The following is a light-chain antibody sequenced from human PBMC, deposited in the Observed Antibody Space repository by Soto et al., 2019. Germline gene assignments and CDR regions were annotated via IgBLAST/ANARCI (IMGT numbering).Light chain of an antibody. CDR2: DVT. Sequence: QPALTQPASVSGSPGQSSTISCTGTSSDVGGYHYVSWYQHHPGKAPKLMIYDVTNRPSGVSNRFSGSKSGNTASLTISGLQAEDEADYYCTSYTTSSPYLVFGGGTQLTVL. CDR1: SSDVGGYHY. J-gene: IGLJ7*01. V-gene: IGLV2-14*03. CDR3: TSYTTSSPYLV.